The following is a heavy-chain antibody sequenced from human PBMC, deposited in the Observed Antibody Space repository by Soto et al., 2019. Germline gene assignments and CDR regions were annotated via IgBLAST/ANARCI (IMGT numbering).Heavy chain of an antibody. V-gene: IGHV4-31*03. CDR2: IYYSGTT. CDR3: ARDQDYSIDY. Sequence: TLSLTCTVSGGSISSGGYYWSWIRQHPGKGLEWIGYIYYSGTTYYNPSLKSRVSISVDTSKNQFSLKLSSVTAADTAVYYCARDQDYSIDYWGQGTLVTVSS. CDR1: GGSISSGGYY. J-gene: IGHJ4*02. D-gene: IGHD2-15*01.